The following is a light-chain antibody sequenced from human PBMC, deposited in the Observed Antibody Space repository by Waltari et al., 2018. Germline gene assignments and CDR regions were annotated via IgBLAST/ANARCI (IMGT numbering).Light chain of an antibody. Sequence: DIQVTQSPSSLSASVGDRVTISCRASQGIMSYLNWYQQKPGKAPNLLIFGASSLQSVVPSRFSCSGFGTDFSLTISSLQPEDFATYYCQQSYSTPRTFGQGTKLEI. CDR1: QGIMSY. CDR2: GAS. V-gene: IGKV1-39*01. CDR3: QQSYSTPRT. J-gene: IGKJ2*01.